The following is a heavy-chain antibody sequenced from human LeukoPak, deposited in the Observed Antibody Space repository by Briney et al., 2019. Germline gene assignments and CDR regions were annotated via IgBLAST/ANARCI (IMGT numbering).Heavy chain of an antibody. V-gene: IGHV4-39*01. CDR2: VYSGGRT. Sequence: SETLPRLCTVSIGFLNSMGYLCDWICQSPGEVLWWIGNVYSGGRTYNTPSHKSRVTICAVSSKNQFSLKLSTVTAAHKAIYFCARHSRSGYGGSESAFDYWGQGTMVTVSS. D-gene: IGHD5-12*01. CDR1: IGFLNSMGYL. CDR3: ARHSRSGYGGSESAFDY. J-gene: IGHJ4*01.